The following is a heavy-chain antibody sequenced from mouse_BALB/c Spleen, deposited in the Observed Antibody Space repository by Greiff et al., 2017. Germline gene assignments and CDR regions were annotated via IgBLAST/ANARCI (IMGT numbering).Heavy chain of an antibody. D-gene: IGHD2-4*01. Sequence: QVQLKESGAELVRPGTSVKISCKASGYAFTNYWLGWVKQRPGHGLEWIGDIYPGSGNTYYNEKFKGKATLTADKSSSTAYMQLSSLTSEDSAVYFCAREATMITTAWFAYWGQGTLVTVSA. V-gene: IGHV1-63*01. J-gene: IGHJ3*01. CDR3: AREATMITTAWFAY. CDR2: IYPGSGNT. CDR1: GYAFTNYW.